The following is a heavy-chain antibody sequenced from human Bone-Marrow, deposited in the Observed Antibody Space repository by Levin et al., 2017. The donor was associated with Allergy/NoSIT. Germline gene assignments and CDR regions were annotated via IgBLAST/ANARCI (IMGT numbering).Heavy chain of an antibody. CDR3: ARDPRGGVLMVYAIWYYFDY. V-gene: IGHV1-18*01. D-gene: IGHD2-8*01. Sequence: ASVKVSCKASGYTFTSYGISWVRQAPGQGLEWMGWISAYNGNTNYAQKLQGRVTMTTDTSTSTAYMELRSLRSDDTAVYYCARDPRGGVLMVYAIWYYFDYWGQGTLVTVSS. CDR1: GYTFTSYG. J-gene: IGHJ4*02. CDR2: ISAYNGNT.